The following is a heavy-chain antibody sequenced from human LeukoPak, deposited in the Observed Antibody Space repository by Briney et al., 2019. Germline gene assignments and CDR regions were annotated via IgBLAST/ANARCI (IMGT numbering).Heavy chain of an antibody. CDR3: ARGTAMVTFNY. V-gene: IGHV4-59*01. Sequence: PSETLSLTCTVSGASISSYYWSWIRPPPGKGLEWIGYIYYSGSTNYSPSLTSRVTISIDRSKNQFSLKLSSVTAADTAVYYCARGTAMVTFNYWGQGTLVTVSS. CDR2: IYYSGST. J-gene: IGHJ4*02. D-gene: IGHD5-18*01. CDR1: GASISSYY.